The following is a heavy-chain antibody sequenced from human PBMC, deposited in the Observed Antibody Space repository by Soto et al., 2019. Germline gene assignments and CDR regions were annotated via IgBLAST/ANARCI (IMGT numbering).Heavy chain of an antibody. CDR3: ARSVSGSIWTY. Sequence: QLQLQESGPGLVKHSETLSLTCTVSGGSVSSGSYYWGWIRQPPGKGLEWIGTLYYIGSTYYNQSLKSPVTLSLDTTENQFSQKLSSVTAADTAMYYCARSVSGSIWTYWGQGTLVTVSS. J-gene: IGHJ4*02. D-gene: IGHD2-21*01. CDR2: LYYIGST. CDR1: GGSVSSGSYY. V-gene: IGHV4-39*01.